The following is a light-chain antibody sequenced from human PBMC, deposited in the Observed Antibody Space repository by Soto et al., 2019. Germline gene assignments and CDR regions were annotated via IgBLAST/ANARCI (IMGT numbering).Light chain of an antibody. CDR3: SSYTNINTRACV. V-gene: IGLV2-14*01. Sequence: QSALTQPASVSGSPGQSITISCTGTSGDIGSYNRVSWYQQHPGKAPKLIIYEVTDRPSGVSNRFSGSKSGNTASLTISGLQAVDEAEYYCSSYTNINTRACVFGTGTKLTVL. J-gene: IGLJ1*01. CDR2: EVT. CDR1: SGDIGSYNR.